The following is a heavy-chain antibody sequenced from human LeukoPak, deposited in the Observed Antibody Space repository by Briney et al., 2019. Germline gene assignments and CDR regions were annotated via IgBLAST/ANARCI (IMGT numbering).Heavy chain of an antibody. CDR2: IYPGDSDT. J-gene: IGHJ5*02. V-gene: IGHV5-51*01. Sequence: GESLKISCKGSGCSFTSYWIGWVRQMPGKGLEWMGIIYPGDSDTRYSPSFQGQVTISADKSISTAYLQWSSLKASDTAMYYCARLDCSGGSCYLAWFDPWGQGTLVTVSS. CDR1: GCSFTSYW. D-gene: IGHD2-15*01. CDR3: ARLDCSGGSCYLAWFDP.